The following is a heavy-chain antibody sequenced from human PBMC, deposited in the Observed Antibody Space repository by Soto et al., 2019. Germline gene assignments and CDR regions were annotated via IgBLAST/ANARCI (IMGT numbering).Heavy chain of an antibody. CDR3: ARHMNYDFWSGLRYDFDY. CDR1: GSSFTSYW. CDR2: IYPGDPDT. J-gene: IGHJ4*02. D-gene: IGHD3-3*01. Sequence: GESLKISCKGSGSSFTSYWIGWVRQMPGKGLEWMGIIYPGDPDTRYIPSLQGHLTISPDKSISTADLQWSSLKDADTSMHYCARHMNYDFWSGLRYDFDYWGQGTVVTVSS. V-gene: IGHV5-51*01.